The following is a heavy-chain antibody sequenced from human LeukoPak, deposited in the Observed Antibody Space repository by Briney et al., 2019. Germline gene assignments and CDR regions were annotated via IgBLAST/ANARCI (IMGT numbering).Heavy chain of an antibody. V-gene: IGHV3-21*01. CDR1: GFTFSSYS. Sequence: GGSLRLSCAASGFTFSSYSMNRVRQAPGKGLEWVSSITSSSSYIYYADSVKGRFTISRDNAKNSLYLQMNSLRAEDTAVYYCASNIPIDYWGQGTLVTVSS. CDR3: ASNIPIDY. CDR2: ITSSSSYI. J-gene: IGHJ4*02. D-gene: IGHD2-21*01.